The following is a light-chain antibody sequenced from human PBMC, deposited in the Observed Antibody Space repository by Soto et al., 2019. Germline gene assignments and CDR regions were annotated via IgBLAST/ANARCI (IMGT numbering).Light chain of an antibody. CDR1: QSISSW. CDR2: DAS. Sequence: DIQMTQSPSTLSASVGDRVTITCRASQSISSWLAWYQQKPGKAPKLLIYDASSLESGVPSRFSGSGSGTEFTLAISSLQPDDFATYYCQQYHSPSRVTFGPGTKVAIK. CDR3: QQYHSPSRVT. J-gene: IGKJ3*01. V-gene: IGKV1-5*01.